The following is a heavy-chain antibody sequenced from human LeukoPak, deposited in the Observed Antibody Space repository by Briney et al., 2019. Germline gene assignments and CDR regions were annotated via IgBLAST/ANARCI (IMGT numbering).Heavy chain of an antibody. CDR1: GFTFSRFW. Sequence: PGGSLRLSCAASGFTFSRFWMTWVRQVPGKGLEWVANINEDGSEKYYADSVKGRFTISRDNAKNSLYLQMNSLRSDDTAVYYCARCPPYTLIPGIAVAAYTNHLDYWGQGTLVTVSS. J-gene: IGHJ4*02. V-gene: IGHV3-7*03. CDR2: INEDGSEK. CDR3: ARCPPYTLIPGIAVAAYTNHLDY. D-gene: IGHD6-19*01.